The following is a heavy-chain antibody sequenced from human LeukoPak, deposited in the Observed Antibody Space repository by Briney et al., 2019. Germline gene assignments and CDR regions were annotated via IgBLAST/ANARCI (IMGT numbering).Heavy chain of an antibody. CDR3: AKGFGTSCYVQLDY. D-gene: IGHD2-2*01. CDR2: ISGSGGST. CDR1: GFTFSSYA. Sequence: GGSLRLSCAASGFTFSSYAMSWVRQAPGKGLEWVSVISGSGGSTYYANSVRGRFTISRDNSKNTLYLQMDSLRAEDTAVYYCAKGFGTSCYVQLDYWGQGTLVTVSS. J-gene: IGHJ4*02. V-gene: IGHV3-23*01.